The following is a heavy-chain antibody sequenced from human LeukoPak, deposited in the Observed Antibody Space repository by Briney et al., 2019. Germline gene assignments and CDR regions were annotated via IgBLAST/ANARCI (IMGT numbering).Heavy chain of an antibody. D-gene: IGHD3-22*01. J-gene: IGHJ4*02. CDR1: GYTFTGYY. V-gene: IGHV1-2*02. CDR3: ASNYYDSSGYDYYFDY. CDR2: INPNSGGT. Sequence: GASVKVSCKASGYTFTGYYMHWVRQAPGQGLEWMGWINPNSGGTNYAQKFQGRVTMTRDTSISTAYMELNSLRADDTAVYYCASNYYDSSGYDYYFDYWGQGTLVTVSS.